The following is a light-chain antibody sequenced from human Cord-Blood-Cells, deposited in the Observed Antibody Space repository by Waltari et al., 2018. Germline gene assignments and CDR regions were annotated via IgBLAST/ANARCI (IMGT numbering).Light chain of an antibody. CDR1: SGHSSYI. V-gene: IGLV4-60*03. CDR2: LEGSGSY. J-gene: IGLJ3*02. CDR3: ETWDSNTRV. Sequence: LGSSVKLTCTLSSGHSSYIIAWHQQQPGKAPRYLMKLEGSGSYNKGSGVPDRFSGSSSGADRYLTISNLQSEDEADYYCETWDSNTRVFGGGTKLTVL.